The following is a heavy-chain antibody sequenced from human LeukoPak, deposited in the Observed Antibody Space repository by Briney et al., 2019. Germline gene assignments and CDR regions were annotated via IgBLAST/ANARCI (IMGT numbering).Heavy chain of an antibody. CDR1: GFTFSSYG. Sequence: PGGTLRLSCAASGFTFSSYGMSWVRQAPGKGLEWVSAISGSGGSTYYADSVKGRFTISRDNSKNTLYLQMNSLRAEDTAVYYCARDYAGDTSGLVLDYWGQGTLVTVSS. CDR3: ARDYAGDTSGLVLDY. V-gene: IGHV3-23*01. D-gene: IGHD3-22*01. J-gene: IGHJ4*02. CDR2: ISGSGGST.